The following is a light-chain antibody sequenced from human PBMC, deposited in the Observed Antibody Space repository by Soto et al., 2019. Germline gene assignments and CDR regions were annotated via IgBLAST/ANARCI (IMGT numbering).Light chain of an antibody. CDR2: AAS. Sequence: AIQMTQSPSSLAASECDIVAISCRASQDIRNTLSWYQQKPGEAPKLLIFAASNLQSGVPSRFSGSGSVTDFTLAITGLQPEDFATYYCLQYYNFSWTFGQGTKVDIK. CDR3: LQYYNFSWT. J-gene: IGKJ1*01. V-gene: IGKV1-6*01. CDR1: QDIRNT.